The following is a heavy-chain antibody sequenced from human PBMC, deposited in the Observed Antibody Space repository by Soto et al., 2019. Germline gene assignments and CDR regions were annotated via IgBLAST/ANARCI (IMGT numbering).Heavy chain of an antibody. D-gene: IGHD1-26*01. Sequence: GGSLRLSCAASGFTFSSYWMYWVRQAPGKGLVWVSRIESDGRSTKYADSVRGRFTISRDNVKNTLYLQMNSLRVEDTAVYYCARDGPSGSSSPGYDLWGQGTMVTVSS. J-gene: IGHJ3*01. CDR3: ARDGPSGSSSPGYDL. V-gene: IGHV3-74*03. CDR1: GFTFSSYW. CDR2: IESDGRST.